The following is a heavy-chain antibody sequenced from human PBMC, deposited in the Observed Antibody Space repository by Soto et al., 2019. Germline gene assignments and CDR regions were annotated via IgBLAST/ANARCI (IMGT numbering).Heavy chain of an antibody. CDR2: ISYDGSNK. Sequence: QVQLVESGGGVVQPGRSLRLSCAASGFTFSSYAMHWVRQAPGKGLEWVAVISYDGSNKYYADSVKGRFTISRDNSKNTLYLQMNSLRAEDTAVYYCARDMPGWYYFDYWGQGTLVTVSS. D-gene: IGHD6-19*01. CDR3: ARDMPGWYYFDY. CDR1: GFTFSSYA. V-gene: IGHV3-30-3*01. J-gene: IGHJ4*02.